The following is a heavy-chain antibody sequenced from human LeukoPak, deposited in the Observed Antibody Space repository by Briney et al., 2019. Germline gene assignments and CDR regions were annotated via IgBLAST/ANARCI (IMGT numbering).Heavy chain of an antibody. Sequence: SETLSLTCTVSGGSISSYYWSWIRQPPGKGLEYIGYIYYSGYTNYNPSLKSRVTISVDTSKNQFSLKLSSVTAADTAVYYCARGLRFLEWLLPHWFDPWGQGTLVIVSS. CDR1: GGSISSYY. J-gene: IGHJ5*02. CDR3: ARGLRFLEWLLPHWFDP. D-gene: IGHD3-3*01. CDR2: IYYSGYT. V-gene: IGHV4-59*01.